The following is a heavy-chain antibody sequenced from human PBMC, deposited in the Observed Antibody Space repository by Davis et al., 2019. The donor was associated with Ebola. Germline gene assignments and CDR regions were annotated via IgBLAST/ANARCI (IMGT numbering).Heavy chain of an antibody. CDR2: ISSSSSTI. J-gene: IGHJ6*04. D-gene: IGHD3-3*01. Sequence: GESLKISCAASGFTFSSYSMNWVRQAPGKGLEWVSYISSSSSTIYYADSVKGRFTISRDNSKNTLYLQMNSLRAEDTAVYYCAKDGYDFTYYYYGMDVWGKGTTVTVSS. CDR3: AKDGYDFTYYYYGMDV. CDR1: GFTFSSYS. V-gene: IGHV3-48*01.